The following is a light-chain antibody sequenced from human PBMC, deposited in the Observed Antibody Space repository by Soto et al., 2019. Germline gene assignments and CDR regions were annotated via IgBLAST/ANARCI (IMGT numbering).Light chain of an antibody. Sequence: EIVLTHSPATLSLSPGERATLSCRASQSVSSYLAWYQQKPGQAPRLLIHDASSRATGISDRFTGSGSGTDFTLTITTLEPEDFAVYYCQQYGSSPRTFGLGTKVDI. CDR3: QQYGSSPRT. CDR2: DAS. J-gene: IGKJ1*01. CDR1: QSVSSY. V-gene: IGKV3-20*01.